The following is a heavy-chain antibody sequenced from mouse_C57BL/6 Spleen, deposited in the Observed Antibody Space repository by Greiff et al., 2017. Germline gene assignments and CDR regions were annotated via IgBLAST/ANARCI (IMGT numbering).Heavy chain of an antibody. CDR2: IYPRSGNT. Sequence: QVQLQQSGAELARPGASVKLSCKASGYTFTSYGISWVKQRTGQGLEWIGEIYPRSGNTYYNEKFKGKATLTADKSSSTAYMELRSLTSDDSAVYFCASTQGPGAYWGQGTLVTVSA. D-gene: IGHD3-2*02. CDR1: GYTFTSYG. CDR3: ASTQGPGAY. J-gene: IGHJ3*01. V-gene: IGHV1-81*01.